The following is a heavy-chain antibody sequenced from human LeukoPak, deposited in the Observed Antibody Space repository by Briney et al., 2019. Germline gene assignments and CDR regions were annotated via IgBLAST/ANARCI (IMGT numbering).Heavy chain of an antibody. Sequence: SETLSLTCAVSGGSMTTRNYYWGWIRQPPGKGLEWIGHKYYSGSTYYNPSLKSRVTISVDTSKNHFSLKLSSVTAADTAVYYCARDFRGGYDFWSGYYTPYYFDYWGQGTLVTVSP. CDR2: KYYSGST. J-gene: IGHJ4*02. CDR3: ARDFRGGYDFWSGYYTPYYFDY. CDR1: GGSMTTRNYY. D-gene: IGHD3-3*01. V-gene: IGHV4-39*07.